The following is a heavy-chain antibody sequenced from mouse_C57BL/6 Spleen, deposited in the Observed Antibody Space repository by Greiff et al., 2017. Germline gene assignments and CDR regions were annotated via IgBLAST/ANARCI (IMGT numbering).Heavy chain of an antibody. D-gene: IGHD1-1*01. J-gene: IGHJ4*01. V-gene: IGHV1-53*01. CDR1: GYTFTSYW. CDR2: INPSNGGT. Sequence: QVQLQQPGTELVKPGASVKLSCKASGYTFTSYWMHWVKQRPGQGLEWIGNINPSNGGTNYNEKFKSKATLTVDKSSSTASMQLSSLTSEDSTVYYSARDEPTTVVAYYYAMDYWGQGTSVTVSS. CDR3: ARDEPTTVVAYYYAMDY.